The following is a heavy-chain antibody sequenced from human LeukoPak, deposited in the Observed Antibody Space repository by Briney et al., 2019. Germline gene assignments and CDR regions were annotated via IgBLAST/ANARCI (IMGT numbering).Heavy chain of an antibody. Sequence: GGSLRLSCGAAGFNFSKNDMHWVRQTTERCLEWVSAIGVGGDTYYADPVKGRFTISRENGKHSVYLQMISLRAGDTAVYFCAKAFDYNGLRGEGGSFDCWGQGALVTVSS. CDR2: IGVGGDT. CDR1: GFNFSKND. J-gene: IGHJ4*02. D-gene: IGHD4-11*01. V-gene: IGHV3-13*01. CDR3: AKAFDYNGLRGEGGSFDC.